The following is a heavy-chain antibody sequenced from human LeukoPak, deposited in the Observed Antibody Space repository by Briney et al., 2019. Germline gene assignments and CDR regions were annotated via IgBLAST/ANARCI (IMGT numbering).Heavy chain of an antibody. D-gene: IGHD6-19*01. CDR2: INHSGST. CDR3: ARVWGSSGWANTDY. CDR1: GGSFSGYY. V-gene: IGHV4-34*01. Sequence: SETLSLTCAVYGGSFSGYYWSWIRQPPGKGLEWIGEINHSGSTNYNPSLKSRVTISVDTSKNQFSLKLSSVTAADTAVYYCARVWGSSGWANTDYWGQGTLVTVSS. J-gene: IGHJ4*02.